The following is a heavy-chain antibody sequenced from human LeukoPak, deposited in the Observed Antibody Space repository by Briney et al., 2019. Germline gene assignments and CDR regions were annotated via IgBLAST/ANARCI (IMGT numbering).Heavy chain of an antibody. V-gene: IGHV1-18*01. D-gene: IGHD2-2*03. Sequence: GASVKVSCKASGYTFISYGISWVRQAPGQGLEWMGWISAYNDNTNYAQKLQGRVTMTTDTSTSTAYMELRSLRPDDTAVYYCARVGYCSSTSCYLRFGAFDIWGQGTMVTVSS. J-gene: IGHJ3*02. CDR1: GYTFISYG. CDR3: ARVGYCSSTSCYLRFGAFDI. CDR2: ISAYNDNT.